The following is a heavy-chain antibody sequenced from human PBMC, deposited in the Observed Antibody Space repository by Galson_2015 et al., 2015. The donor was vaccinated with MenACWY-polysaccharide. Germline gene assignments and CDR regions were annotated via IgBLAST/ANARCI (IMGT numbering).Heavy chain of an antibody. CDR1: GGSLSGSY. CDR2: IYYSGST. J-gene: IGHJ6*02. D-gene: IGHD2-2*01. Sequence: ETLSLTCTVSGGSLSGSYWSWTRQPPGKGLEWIGYIYYSGSTNYNPSLKSRVTMSLDISKNQFSLRLSSVTAADTAVYYCARSGTSTSWLYYYYGMDVWGQGTTVTVSS. V-gene: IGHV4-59*01. CDR3: ARSGTSTSWLYYYYGMDV.